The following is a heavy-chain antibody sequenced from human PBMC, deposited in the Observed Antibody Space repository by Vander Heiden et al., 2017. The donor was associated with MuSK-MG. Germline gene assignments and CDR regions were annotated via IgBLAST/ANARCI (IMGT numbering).Heavy chain of an antibody. V-gene: IGHV4-34*01. CDR1: GGSFSGYY. CDR2: SNHSGST. Sequence: QVQLQQWGAGLLQPSETLSLTCAVYGGSFSGYYWTWIRQPPGQGLGWMGESNHSGSTNNNPSLKSRVTISGETSKKQFSLKGSSVTAADTAVYYGARGRRREGDNRRDGFDPGGQGPLVTVSA. CDR3: ARGRRREGDNRRDGFDP. J-gene: IGHJ5*02.